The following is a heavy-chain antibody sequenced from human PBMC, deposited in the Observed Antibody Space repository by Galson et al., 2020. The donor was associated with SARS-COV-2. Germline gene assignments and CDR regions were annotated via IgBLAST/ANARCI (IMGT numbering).Heavy chain of an antibody. CDR1: GFTFGSYS. D-gene: IGHD4-17*01. V-gene: IGHV3-21*01. Sequence: GGSLRLSCAGSGFTFGSYSLNWVRQAPGKGLEWVASISAISSYIYYADSVKGRFTISRDNAKKSVYLQMNSLRAEDTAVYYCARGADYGDYVFGYWGQGSLVTVSS. CDR2: ISAISSYI. J-gene: IGHJ4*02. CDR3: ARGADYGDYVFGY.